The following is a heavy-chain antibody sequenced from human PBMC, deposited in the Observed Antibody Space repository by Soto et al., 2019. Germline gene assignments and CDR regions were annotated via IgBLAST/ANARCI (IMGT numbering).Heavy chain of an antibody. CDR2: IYYSGST. Sequence: SETLSLTCTVPGGSIRRSTYYWGWVRPPPGKGLEWIGSIYYSGSTFYRPSLKSRVSLSVDTSKNQFSLKLSTVTAAATAVYYCATQVPAGISVGWFDPWGQGTLVTVSS. D-gene: IGHD2-2*02. CDR3: ATQVPAGISVGWFDP. V-gene: IGHV4-39*01. J-gene: IGHJ5*02. CDR1: GGSIRRSTYY.